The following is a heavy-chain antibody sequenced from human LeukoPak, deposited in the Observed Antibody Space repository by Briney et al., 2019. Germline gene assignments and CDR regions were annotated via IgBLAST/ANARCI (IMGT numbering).Heavy chain of an antibody. J-gene: IGHJ4*02. CDR2: IYYSGSA. Sequence: KPSETLSLTCTVSGGSLSSYYWSWIRQPPGMGLEWIGYIYYSGSAKYNPSLKSRVTISVDTSKNQFSLKLSSVTAGDTAVYYCARAPGIAAAGTHFDFWGQGTLVTVSS. CDR1: GGSLSSYY. D-gene: IGHD6-13*01. CDR3: ARAPGIAAAGTHFDF. V-gene: IGHV4-59*01.